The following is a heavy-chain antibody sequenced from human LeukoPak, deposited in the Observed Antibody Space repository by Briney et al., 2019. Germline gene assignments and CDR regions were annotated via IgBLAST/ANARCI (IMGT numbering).Heavy chain of an antibody. J-gene: IGHJ4*02. CDR3: ARELHGEVDY. CDR2: IYYSGST. CDR1: GGSISSSSYY. D-gene: IGHD5-18*01. Sequence: SETLSLTCTVSGGSISSSSYYWGWIRQPPGKGLEWIGSIYYSGSTYYNPSLKSRVTMSVDTSKNQFSLKLSSVTAADTAVYYCARELHGEVDYWGQGTLVTVSS. V-gene: IGHV4-39*07.